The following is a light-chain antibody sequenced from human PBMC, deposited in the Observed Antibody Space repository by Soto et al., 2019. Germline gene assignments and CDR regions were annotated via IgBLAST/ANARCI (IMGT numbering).Light chain of an antibody. J-gene: IGKJ3*01. CDR1: QSVSSNY. CDR2: GAS. V-gene: IGKV3-20*01. CDR3: QQYGSSPFT. Sequence: EIVLTQSPGTLSLSPGERATISCRASQSVSSNYLAWYQQKPGQAPRLLIYGASSRATGIPDRFSGSGSGTDFTLTISGLEPEDFAVYYCQQYGSSPFTFGPGTKVDIK.